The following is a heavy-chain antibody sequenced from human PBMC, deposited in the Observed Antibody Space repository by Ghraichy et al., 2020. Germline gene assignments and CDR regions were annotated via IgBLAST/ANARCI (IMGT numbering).Heavy chain of an antibody. V-gene: IGHV3-74*01. D-gene: IGHD4-17*01. CDR1: GFTFSSYW. CDR3: ARDRYLDYGDYYYYGMDV. CDR2: INSDGSST. J-gene: IGHJ6*02. Sequence: GGSLRLSCAASGFTFSSYWMHWVRQAPGKGLVWVSRINSDGSSTSYADSVKGRFTISRDNAKNTLYLQMNSLRAEDTAVYYCARDRYLDYGDYYYYGMDVWGQGTTVTVSS.